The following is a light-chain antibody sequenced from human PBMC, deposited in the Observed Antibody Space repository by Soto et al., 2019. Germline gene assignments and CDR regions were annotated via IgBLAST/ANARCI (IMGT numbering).Light chain of an antibody. CDR3: HQYGSSPST. J-gene: IGKJ1*01. V-gene: IGKV3-15*01. CDR2: GAS. CDR1: QRVGIN. Sequence: EIVMTQSPAPLSVSPGETATLSCRSSQRVGINLAWYQQKPGQAPRLLIYGASTRATGVPARFSGSGSGTDCTLTISRLEPEDVAVYFCHQYGSSPSTFGQGTKVDIK.